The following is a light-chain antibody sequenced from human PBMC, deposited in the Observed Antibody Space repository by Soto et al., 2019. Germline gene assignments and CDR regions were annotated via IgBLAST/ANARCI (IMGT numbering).Light chain of an antibody. V-gene: IGKV3-20*01. CDR1: QSVSSGY. CDR3: QKYNNWPPMT. J-gene: IGKJ1*01. Sequence: EIVLTQSPGTLSLSPGERATLSCRASQSVSSGYLAWYQQKAGQAPRLLIYVASYRATGIPDRFSGSGSGTEFTLTISRLQSEDFAVYYCQKYNNWPPMTFGQGTKVDIK. CDR2: VAS.